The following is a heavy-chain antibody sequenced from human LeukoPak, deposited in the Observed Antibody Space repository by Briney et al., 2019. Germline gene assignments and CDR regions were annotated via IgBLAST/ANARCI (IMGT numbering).Heavy chain of an antibody. CDR1: GGSFSGYY. V-gene: IGHV4-34*01. Sequence: PSEPLSLTCAVYGGSFSGYYWSWIRQPPGKGLEWIGEINHSGSTNYNPSLKSRVTISVDTSKNQFSLKLSSVTAADTAVYYCALFWDGSGSFRDYWGQGTLVTVSS. CDR2: INHSGST. J-gene: IGHJ4*02. D-gene: IGHD3-10*01. CDR3: ALFWDGSGSFRDY.